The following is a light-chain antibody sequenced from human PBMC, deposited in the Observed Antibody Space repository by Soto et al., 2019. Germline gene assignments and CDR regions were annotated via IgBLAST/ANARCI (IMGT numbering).Light chain of an antibody. CDR3: QSYDSSLSGVV. CDR1: SSNIGAGYD. V-gene: IGLV1-40*01. Sequence: QSVLTQPPSVSGAPGQRVTISCTGSSSNIGAGYDVHWYQQLPGTAPKLLIYRDTNRPSGVPDRFSGSKSGTSASLAITGLQADDEADYYCQSYDSSLSGVVFGGGTKLT. CDR2: RDT. J-gene: IGLJ2*01.